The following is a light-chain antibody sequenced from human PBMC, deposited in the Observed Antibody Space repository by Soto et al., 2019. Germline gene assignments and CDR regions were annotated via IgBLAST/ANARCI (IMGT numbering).Light chain of an antibody. J-gene: IGLJ2*01. CDR2: GNN. V-gene: IGLV1-40*01. CDR1: SSNIGAGYD. CDR3: QSFDTRLNSVV. Sequence: QSVVTQPPSVSGAPGQRVTISCTGSSSNIGAGYDVHWYQQFPGTAPKLLIYGNNNPPSGVPDRFSGSKSGTSASLAITGLQAEDEADYYCQSFDTRLNSVVFGGGTKLTVL.